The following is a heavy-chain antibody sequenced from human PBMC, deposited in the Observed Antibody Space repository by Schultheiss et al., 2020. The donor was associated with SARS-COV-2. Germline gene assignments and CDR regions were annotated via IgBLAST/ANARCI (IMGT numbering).Heavy chain of an antibody. CDR3: ARSGRDYYDSSGYYYNAFDI. CDR1: GFTFSDYY. CDR2: ISSSGSTI. J-gene: IGHJ3*02. D-gene: IGHD3-22*01. Sequence: GGSLRLSCAASGFTFSDYYMSWIRQAPGKGLEWVSYISSSGSTIYYADSVKGRFTISRDNAKNSLYLQMNSLRAEDTAVYYCARSGRDYYDSSGYYYNAFDIWGQGTMVTVSS. V-gene: IGHV3-11*01.